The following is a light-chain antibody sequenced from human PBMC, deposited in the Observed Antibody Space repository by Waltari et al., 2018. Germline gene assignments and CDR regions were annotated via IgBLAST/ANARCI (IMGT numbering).Light chain of an antibody. V-gene: IGKV1-9*01. CDR1: QGINNH. CDR3: QQYNSYSRT. J-gene: IGKJ1*01. CDR2: VAS. Sequence: DIQLTQSPSFLSASVGDRVTISCRASQGINNHLAWYQQKPGKAPKLLIYVASTLQSGVPSRFSGSGSGTEFTLTISSLQPDDFATYYCQQYNSYSRTFGQGTKVEIK.